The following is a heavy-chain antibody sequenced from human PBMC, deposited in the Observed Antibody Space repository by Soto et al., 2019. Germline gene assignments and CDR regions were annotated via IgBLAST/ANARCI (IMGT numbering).Heavy chain of an antibody. J-gene: IGHJ4*02. V-gene: IGHV3-30*03. D-gene: IGHD1-1*01. Sequence: PGGSLRLSCAASGFTFSSYGMHWVRQAPGKGLEWVAVISYDGSNKYYADSVKGRFTISRDNSKNTLYLQMNSLRTEDTAMYYCTIGTGLTEFDYWGQGALVTVPQ. CDR3: TIGTGLTEFDY. CDR1: GFTFSSYG. CDR2: ISYDGSNK.